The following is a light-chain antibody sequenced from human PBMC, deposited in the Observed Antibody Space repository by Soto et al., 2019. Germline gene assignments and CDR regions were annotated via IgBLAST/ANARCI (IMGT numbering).Light chain of an antibody. CDR1: NSDIGGYNY. CDR2: DVS. V-gene: IGLV2-11*01. Sequence: QSALTQPRSVSGSPGQSVTISCIGTNSDIGGYNYVSWYQQHPGKAPKVMIYDVSRRPSGVPDRFSGSKSGNTASLTISGLQAEDEADYYCCSYAANYNFWVFGGGTKLTVL. CDR3: CSYAANYNFWV. J-gene: IGLJ3*02.